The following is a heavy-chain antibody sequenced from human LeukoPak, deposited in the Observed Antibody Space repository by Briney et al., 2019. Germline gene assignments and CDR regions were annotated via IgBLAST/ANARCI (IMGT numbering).Heavy chain of an antibody. V-gene: IGHV3-23*01. CDR1: GFTFSSYA. J-gene: IGHJ4*02. CDR2: ISGSGGST. CDR3: AKDRILWFGELLSRGFDY. D-gene: IGHD3-10*01. Sequence: GGSLRLSCAASGFTFSSYAMSWVRQAPGKGLEWVSAISGSGGSTYYADSVKGRFTISRDNSKNTLYLQMNSLRAEDTAVYYCAKDRILWFGELLSRGFDYWGQGTLVTVSS.